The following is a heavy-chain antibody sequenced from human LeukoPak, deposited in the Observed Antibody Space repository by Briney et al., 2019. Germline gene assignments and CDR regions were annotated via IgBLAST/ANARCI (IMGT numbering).Heavy chain of an antibody. V-gene: IGHV1-69*04. Sequence: SVKVSCKASGGTFSSYAISWVRQAPGQGLEWMGRIIPILGIVNYAQKFQGRVTITADKSTSTAYMELSSLRSEDTAVYYCASEGPVVSGAFDIWGQGTMVTVSS. CDR1: GGTFSSYA. CDR2: IIPILGIV. J-gene: IGHJ3*02. CDR3: ASEGPVVSGAFDI. D-gene: IGHD2-21*02.